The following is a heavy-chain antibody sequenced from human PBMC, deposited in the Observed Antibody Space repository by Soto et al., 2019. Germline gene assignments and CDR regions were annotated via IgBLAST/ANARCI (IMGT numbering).Heavy chain of an antibody. V-gene: IGHV4-4*02. CDR3: AAGSGSFLPFDY. Sequence: PSETLSLTCAFSCGSIISSNWWSWVRQPPGKGLEWIGEIYHSGSTNYNPSLKSRVTISVDKSKNQFSLKLSSVTAADTAVYYCAAGSGSFLPFDYWGQGTLVTVSS. J-gene: IGHJ4*02. D-gene: IGHD3-10*01. CDR2: IYHSGST. CDR1: CGSIISSNW.